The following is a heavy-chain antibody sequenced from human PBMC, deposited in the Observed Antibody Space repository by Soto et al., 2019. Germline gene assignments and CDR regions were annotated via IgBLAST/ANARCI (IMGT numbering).Heavy chain of an antibody. CDR2: ISTSKGNT. V-gene: IGHV1-18*01. CDR1: GYTFTDYG. J-gene: IGHJ4*02. CDR3: ATRSPAFDY. Sequence: QVQLVQSGPEVKKPGASVKVSCKTSGYTFTDYGISWVRQAPGQGLEWMGWISTSKGNTNYAQKLQGRVTMTTDTSTSTGYMELMSLRSDDTAVYYCATRSPAFDYWGQGTLVTVSS.